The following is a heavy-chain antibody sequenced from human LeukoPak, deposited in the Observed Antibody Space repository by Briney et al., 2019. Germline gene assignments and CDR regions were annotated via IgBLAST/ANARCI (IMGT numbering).Heavy chain of an antibody. CDR1: GGSISSGGYY. CDR2: IYYSGST. Sequence: PSETLSLTCTASGGSISSGGYYWSWIRQHPGKGLEWIGYIYYSGSTYYNPSLKSRVTISVDTSKNQFSLKLSSVTAADTAVYYCARAGNTAMPFGYDYWGQGTLVTVSS. V-gene: IGHV4-31*03. CDR3: ARAGNTAMPFGYDY. J-gene: IGHJ4*02. D-gene: IGHD5-18*01.